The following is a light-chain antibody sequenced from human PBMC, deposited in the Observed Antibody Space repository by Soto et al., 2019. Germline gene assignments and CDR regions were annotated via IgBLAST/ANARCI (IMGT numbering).Light chain of an antibody. CDR3: QQHGTLPIT. V-gene: IGKV3-20*01. CDR2: GAS. Sequence: EVVLTQSPATLSLSPGERATLSCRARQSVGNNLVWYQQKPGQAPRLLIYGASSRATDIPDRFSGSGSGTDFTLTISRLEPEDFAVYYCQQHGTLPITFGQGTRLEIK. J-gene: IGKJ5*01. CDR1: QSVGNN.